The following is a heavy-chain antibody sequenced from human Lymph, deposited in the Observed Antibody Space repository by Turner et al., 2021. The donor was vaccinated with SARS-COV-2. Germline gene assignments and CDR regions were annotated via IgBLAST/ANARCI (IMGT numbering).Heavy chain of an antibody. V-gene: IGHV3-53*02. CDR2: IYSGGST. J-gene: IGHJ6*02. Sequence: EVQLVETGGGFLQPGGSLRPSCAASGFTVSSNYMTWVRQAPGKGLEWVSLIYSGGSTYYADSVKGRFTISRDNSKNTLYLQMNSLRAEDTAIYYCARDLQLYGMDVWGQGTTVTVSS. CDR1: GFTVSSNY. CDR3: ARDLQLYGMDV. D-gene: IGHD1-1*01.